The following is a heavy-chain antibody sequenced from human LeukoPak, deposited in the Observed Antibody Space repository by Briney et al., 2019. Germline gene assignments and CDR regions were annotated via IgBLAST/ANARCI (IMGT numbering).Heavy chain of an antibody. D-gene: IGHD2-2*01. CDR1: GYTFRSYG. V-gene: IGHV1-18*01. CDR3: ARVIEGSSTTRGYFDL. CDR2: INAYNGHT. J-gene: IGHJ2*01. Sequence: ASVKVSCKASGYTFRSYGISWVRRAPGQGLEWVGRINAYNGHTTYAQKLQGRVTMTTDTSTNVVHMEVKNLRSDDTAVYYCARVIEGSSTTRGYFDLWGRGTMVIVSS.